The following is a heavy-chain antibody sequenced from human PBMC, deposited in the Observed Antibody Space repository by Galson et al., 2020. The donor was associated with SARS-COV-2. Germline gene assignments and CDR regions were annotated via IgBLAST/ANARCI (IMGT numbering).Heavy chain of an antibody. CDR3: ARGGWITGTPFVWYYMDV. J-gene: IGHJ6*03. D-gene: IGHD1-20*01. V-gene: IGHV1-69*13. CDR1: GGTFSSYA. CDR2: IIPIFGTA. Sequence: SVKVSCKASGGTFSSYAISWVRQAPGQGLEWMGGIIPIFGTANYAQKFQGRVTITADESTSTAYMELSSLRSEDTAVYYCARGGWITGTPFVWYYMDVWGKGTTVTVSS.